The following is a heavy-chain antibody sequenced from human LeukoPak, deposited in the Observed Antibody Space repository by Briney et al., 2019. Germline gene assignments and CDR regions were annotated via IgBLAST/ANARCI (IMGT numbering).Heavy chain of an antibody. CDR3: ARRSYSSGFYYFDY. J-gene: IGHJ4*02. D-gene: IGHD6-25*01. CDR2: IYYSGST. CDR1: GGSITSYY. Sequence: PSETLSLTCTVSGGSITSYYWSWIRQSPGKGLEWIGYIYYSGSTNYNPSLKSRVTISVDTSKNQFSLKLSSVTAADTAVYYCARRSYSSGFYYFDYWGQGTLVTVPS. V-gene: IGHV4-59*08.